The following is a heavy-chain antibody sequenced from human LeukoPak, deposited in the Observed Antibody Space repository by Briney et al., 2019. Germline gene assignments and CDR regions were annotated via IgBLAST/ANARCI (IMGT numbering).Heavy chain of an antibody. CDR3: AKDTYYYDSSGYGVAFDY. CDR2: ISAYNGNT. J-gene: IGHJ4*02. V-gene: IGHV1-18*01. Sequence: ASVKVSCKASGYTFTSYGISWVRQAPGQGLEWMGWISAYNGNTNYAQKLQGRVTMTTDTSTSTAYMELRSLRSDDTAVYYCAKDTYYYDSSGYGVAFDYWGQGTLVTVSS. CDR1: GYTFTSYG. D-gene: IGHD3-22*01.